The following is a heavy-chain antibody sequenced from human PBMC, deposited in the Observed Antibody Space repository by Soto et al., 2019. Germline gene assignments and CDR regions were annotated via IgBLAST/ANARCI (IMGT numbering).Heavy chain of an antibody. Sequence: QVQLVQSGAEVKKPGSSVKVSCKASGGTFSDYAISWVRQAPGQGLEWMGGIMPIFGTSGTTNYAQKFQDRVTITADESTRTASLDLISLRSEEKAVYYCATTLGRGIVVDEDYSYYYGMDVWGQGTSVTVSS. CDR3: ATTLGRGIVVDEDYSYYYGMDV. J-gene: IGHJ6*02. D-gene: IGHD3-22*01. CDR1: GGTFSDYA. V-gene: IGHV1-69*01. CDR2: IMPIFGTSGTT.